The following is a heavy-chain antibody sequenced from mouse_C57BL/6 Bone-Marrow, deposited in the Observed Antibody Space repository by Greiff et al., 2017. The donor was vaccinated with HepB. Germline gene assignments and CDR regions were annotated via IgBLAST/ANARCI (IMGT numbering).Heavy chain of an antibody. V-gene: IGHV1-69*01. CDR3: ARYKGLRPFYYFDY. CDR2: IDPSDSYT. Sequence: VQLQQPGAELVMPGASVKLSCKASGYTFTSYWMHWVKQRPGQGLEWIGEIDPSDSYTNYNQKFKGKSTLTVDKSSSTAYMQLSSLTSEDSAVYYCARYKGLRPFYYFDYWGQGTTLTVSS. D-gene: IGHD2-4*01. CDR1: GYTFTSYW. J-gene: IGHJ2*01.